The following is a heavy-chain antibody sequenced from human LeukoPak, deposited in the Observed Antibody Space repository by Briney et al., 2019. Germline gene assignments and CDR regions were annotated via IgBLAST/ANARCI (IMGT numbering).Heavy chain of an antibody. CDR2: ISGSGGST. J-gene: IGHJ5*02. Sequence: GGSLRLSCAASGFTVSSNYMSWVRQAPGKGLEWVSAISGSGGSTYYADSVKGRFTISRDNSKNTLYLQMNSLRAEDTAVYYCAKGIGRHSSSWYGTWGQGTLVTVSS. V-gene: IGHV3-23*01. D-gene: IGHD6-13*01. CDR1: GFTVSSNY. CDR3: AKGIGRHSSSWYGT.